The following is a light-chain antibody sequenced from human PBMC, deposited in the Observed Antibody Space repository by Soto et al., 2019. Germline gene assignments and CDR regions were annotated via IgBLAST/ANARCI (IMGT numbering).Light chain of an antibody. CDR3: QQYNSYSLTWT. Sequence: DIQLTQSPSFLSASVGDRVTITCRASQGISTYLAWYQQKLGKAPKLLIYKASSLESGVPSRFSGSGSGTEFTLTISSLQPDDFATYYCQQYNSYSLTWTFGQGTKVDIK. CDR2: KAS. CDR1: QGISTY. J-gene: IGKJ1*01. V-gene: IGKV1-5*03.